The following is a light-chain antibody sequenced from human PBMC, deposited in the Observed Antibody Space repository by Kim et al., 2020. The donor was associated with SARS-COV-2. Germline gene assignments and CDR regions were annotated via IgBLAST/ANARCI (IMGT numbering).Light chain of an antibody. CDR2: YDS. V-gene: IGLV3-21*04. Sequence: SSELTQPPSVSVAPGKTARITCGGNNIGSKSVHWYQQKLGQAPVLVIYYDSDRPSGIPERFSGSNSGNTATLTISRVEAGDEADYYCQVWDSSSDHYVFGTGTKVTVL. CDR3: QVWDSSSDHYV. CDR1: NIGSKS. J-gene: IGLJ1*01.